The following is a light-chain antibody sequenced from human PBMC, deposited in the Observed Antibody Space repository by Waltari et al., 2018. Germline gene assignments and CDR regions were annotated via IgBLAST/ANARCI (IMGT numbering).Light chain of an antibody. Sequence: EIVLTQSPGTLSLSPGERATLSCRASQTIRESLAWYQQKPGQAPMLLIYGASSRAAGIPDRFSGSGSGTDFSLTISRLEPEDFAVYYCQHYVRLPVTFGRGTKVEIK. V-gene: IGKV3-20*01. J-gene: IGKJ1*01. CDR3: QHYVRLPVT. CDR1: QTIRES. CDR2: GAS.